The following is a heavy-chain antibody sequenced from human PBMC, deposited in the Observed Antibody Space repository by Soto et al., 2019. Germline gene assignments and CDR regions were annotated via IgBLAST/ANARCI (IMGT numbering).Heavy chain of an antibody. V-gene: IGHV3-30*02. D-gene: IGHD3-10*02. CDR3: TIVRVADSALDH. Sequence: GGSRRLSWLGSGSIFSNNGMHWVRQAPGKGLEWVAFMSYDGSDTFYADSVKGRFTISRDNSKNTLFLHMSNLRAEDTAMYYCTIVRVADSALDHWGQGTLVTAPQ. CDR2: MSYDGSDT. J-gene: IGHJ4*02. CDR1: GSIFSNNG.